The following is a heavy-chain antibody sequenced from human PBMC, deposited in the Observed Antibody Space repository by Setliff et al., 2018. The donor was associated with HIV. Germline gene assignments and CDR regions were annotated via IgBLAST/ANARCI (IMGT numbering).Heavy chain of an antibody. CDR3: ARLGTSGWYSYFDY. D-gene: IGHD6-19*01. J-gene: IGHJ4*02. CDR2: IYYSGAT. V-gene: IGHV4-39*01. Sequence: SETLSLTCTVSGGSMSSSSYYWGWIRQTPDKGLEWIGIIYYSGATYYNPSLTSRVTISMDTAKSQFSLKLTSVTAADTSIYHCARLGTSGWYSYFDYWGQGILVTVSS. CDR1: GGSMSSSSYY.